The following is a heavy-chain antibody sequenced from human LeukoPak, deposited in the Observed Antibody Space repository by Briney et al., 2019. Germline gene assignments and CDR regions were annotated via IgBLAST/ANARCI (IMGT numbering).Heavy chain of an antibody. V-gene: IGHV1-8*01. D-gene: IGHD6-13*01. CDR3: ASTSGYSSSWYERDDY. Sequence: ASVKVSCKASGYTFTSYDINWVLQATGQGLEWMVWMNPNSGNTGYAQKFQGRVTMTRNTSISTAYMELSSLRSEDTAVYYCASTSGYSSSWYERDDYWGQGTLVTVSS. J-gene: IGHJ4*02. CDR1: GYTFTSYD. CDR2: MNPNSGNT.